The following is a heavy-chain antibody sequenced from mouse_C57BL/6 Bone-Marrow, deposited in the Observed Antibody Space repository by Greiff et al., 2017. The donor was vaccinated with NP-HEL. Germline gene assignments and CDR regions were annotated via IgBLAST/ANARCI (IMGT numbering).Heavy chain of an antibody. J-gene: IGHJ4*01. CDR1: GYTFTSYW. D-gene: IGHD1-1*01. Sequence: VQLQQPGAELVKPGASVKMSCKASGYTFTSYWITWVKQSHGKSLEWIGDINPNNGGTIYNQKFKGKATLTVDKSSSTAYMELRSLTSEDTAVHYCARGYGSSKGNAMDYWGQGTSVTVSS. V-gene: IGHV1-18*01. CDR3: ARGYGSSKGNAMDY. CDR2: INPNNGGT.